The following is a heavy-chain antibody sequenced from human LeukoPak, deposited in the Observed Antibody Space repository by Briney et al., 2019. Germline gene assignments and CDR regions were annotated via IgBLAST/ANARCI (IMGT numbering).Heavy chain of an antibody. D-gene: IGHD5-12*01. CDR1: GFTFSSHG. CDR3: AREIGLSGYDYFDY. V-gene: IGHV3-30*03. Sequence: GGSLRLSCAASGFTFSSHGMHWVRQAPGKGLEWVAVISFDRTNTFYTDSVKGRFTISRDNSKNTLYLQMDSLRAEDTAVYYCAREIGLSGYDYFDYWGQGTLVTVSS. CDR2: ISFDRTNT. J-gene: IGHJ4*02.